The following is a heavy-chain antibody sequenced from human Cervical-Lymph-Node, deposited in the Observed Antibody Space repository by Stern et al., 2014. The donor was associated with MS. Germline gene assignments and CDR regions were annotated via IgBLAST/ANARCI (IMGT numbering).Heavy chain of an antibody. CDR1: GYTFTSDD. CDR2: MNPDSGDT. Sequence: QVQLVQSGAEVKKPGASVKVSCKTSGYTFTSDDINWVRQASGQGLEWMGWMNPDSGDTGYAQKFQGRLTITRDTSISTAYMELTTLRSEDTAVYYCTKAWDSWAQGTLVIVSS. J-gene: IGHJ4*02. CDR3: TKAWDS. V-gene: IGHV1-8*01.